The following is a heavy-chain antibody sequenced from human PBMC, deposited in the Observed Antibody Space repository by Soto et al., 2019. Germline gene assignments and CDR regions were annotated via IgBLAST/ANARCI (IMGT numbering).Heavy chain of an antibody. CDR2: ISSSGSII. CDR1: GFTFSDYY. V-gene: IGHV3-11*01. Sequence: GGSLRLSCAASGFTFSDYYMRWIRHAPGKGLEWVSYISSSGSIIYYADSVKGRFTISRDNAKNSLYLQMNSLRAEDTAVYYCARDLGYYDSSGYFDYWGQGTLVTVSS. J-gene: IGHJ4*02. CDR3: ARDLGYYDSSGYFDY. D-gene: IGHD3-22*01.